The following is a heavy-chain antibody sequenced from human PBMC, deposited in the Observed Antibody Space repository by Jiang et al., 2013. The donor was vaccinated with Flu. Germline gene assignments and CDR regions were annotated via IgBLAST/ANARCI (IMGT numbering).Heavy chain of an antibody. V-gene: IGHV3-33*01. J-gene: IGHJ4*02. CDR2: IWYDGSNK. CDR3: AREGMESNSGYDLCFNY. CDR1: GFTFSSYG. Sequence: QVQLVESGGGVVQPGRSLRLSCAASGFTFSSYGMHWVRQAPGKGLEWVAVIWYDGSNKYYADSVKGRFTISRDNSKNTLYLQMNSLRAEDTAVYYCAREGMESNSGYDLCFNYWGQGTLVTVSS. D-gene: IGHD5-12*01.